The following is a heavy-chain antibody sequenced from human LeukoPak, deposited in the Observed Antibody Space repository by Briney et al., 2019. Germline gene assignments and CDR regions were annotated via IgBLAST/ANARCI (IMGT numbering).Heavy chain of an antibody. Sequence: GGSLRLSCAASGFTFSSYSMNWVRQAPGKGLEWVSSISSSSSYIYADSVKGRFTISRDNSKNTLYLQMNSLRAEDTAVYYCAKGRYELGGWGQGTLVPSPQ. CDR1: GFTFSSYS. D-gene: IGHD3-16*01. V-gene: IGHV3-21*04. CDR3: AKGRYELGG. J-gene: IGHJ4*02. CDR2: ISSSSSYI.